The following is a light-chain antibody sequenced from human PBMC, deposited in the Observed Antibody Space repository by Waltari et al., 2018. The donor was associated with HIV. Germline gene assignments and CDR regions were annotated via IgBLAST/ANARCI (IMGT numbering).Light chain of an antibody. J-gene: IGLJ1*01. V-gene: IGLV1-47*01. CDR3: AVWGDSLNSYV. CDR1: SSNIGSNY. CDR2: RNN. Sequence: QSVLTQPPSASGTPGQRVTISCSGSSSNIGSNYVYWYQQLPGTAPKLLIYRNNRRPSGVPDRFSGSKSGTSASLAISGLRSEDEADYYCAVWGDSLNSYVFGTGTEVTVL.